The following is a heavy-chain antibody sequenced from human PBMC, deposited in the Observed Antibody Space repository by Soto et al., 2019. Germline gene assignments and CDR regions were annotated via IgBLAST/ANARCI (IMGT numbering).Heavy chain of an antibody. D-gene: IGHD1-1*01. CDR3: AKGVRTRQVAPMDY. J-gene: IGHJ4*02. V-gene: IGHV3-23*01. Sequence: GSLRLSCAASGFSFSSFAMSWVRQAPGKGLDWVSDISGSGGSTYYADSVKGRFTISRDNSKNTLYLQMNSLRAEDSAIYYCAKGVRTRQVAPMDYWGQGTLVTVSS. CDR2: ISGSGGST. CDR1: GFSFSSFA.